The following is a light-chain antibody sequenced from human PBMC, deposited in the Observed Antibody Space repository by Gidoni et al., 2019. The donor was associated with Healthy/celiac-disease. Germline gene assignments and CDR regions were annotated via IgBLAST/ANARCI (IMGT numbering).Light chain of an antibody. J-gene: IGKJ1*01. CDR1: QSVSRY. V-gene: IGKV3-11*01. CDR3: QQRSNWPWT. Sequence: EIVLTQSPATLSLSPGERATLSCRSSQSVSRYLAWYQQKPGQAPRLLIYDASNRATGIPARFSGSGSGTDFTLTSSSLEPEVFAVYYCQQRSNWPWTFGQGTKVEIK. CDR2: DAS.